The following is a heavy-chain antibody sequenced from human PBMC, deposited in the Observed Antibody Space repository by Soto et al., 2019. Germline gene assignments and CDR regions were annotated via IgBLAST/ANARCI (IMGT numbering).Heavy chain of an antibody. CDR3: ARNRLRQYYYGMDV. CDR1: GYSLANYW. V-gene: IGHV5-51*01. J-gene: IGHJ6*02. Sequence: GESLKISCQGSGYSLANYWIAWVRQMPGKGLEWVGVSYPGDSDTRYSPSFRGQVTISADKSISHVYLQWGSLKASDTAMYYCARNRLRQYYYGMDVWGQGTTVTVSS. D-gene: IGHD3-10*01. CDR2: SYPGDSDT.